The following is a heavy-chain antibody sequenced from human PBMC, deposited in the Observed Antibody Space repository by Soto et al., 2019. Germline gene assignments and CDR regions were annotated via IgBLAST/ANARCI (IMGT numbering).Heavy chain of an antibody. V-gene: IGHV4-30-2*06. Sequence: TLSLTCSVSGVTISYGGYSWSWIRQSPGEGLEWLGYISHVETTYYNPSFQSRLSLSIDRTRNQFSLSLSSMTAADKAVYYCARGGGYDSFDFWGQGIQVTVSS. D-gene: IGHD3-3*01. CDR2: ISHVETT. CDR3: ARGGGYDSFDF. J-gene: IGHJ4*02. CDR1: GVTISYGGYS.